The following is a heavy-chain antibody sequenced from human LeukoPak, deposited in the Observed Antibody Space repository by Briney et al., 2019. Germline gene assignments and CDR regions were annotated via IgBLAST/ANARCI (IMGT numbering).Heavy chain of an antibody. CDR1: GFTFSSYS. Sequence: AGGSLRLSCAASGFTFSSYSMNWVRQAPGKGLEWVSSISSSSYIYYADSVKGRFTISRDNAKNSLYLQMNSLRAEDTAVYYCARDAFSYYYYYMDVWGKGTTVTVSS. J-gene: IGHJ6*03. V-gene: IGHV3-21*01. CDR2: ISSSSYI. CDR3: ARDAFSYYYYYMDV.